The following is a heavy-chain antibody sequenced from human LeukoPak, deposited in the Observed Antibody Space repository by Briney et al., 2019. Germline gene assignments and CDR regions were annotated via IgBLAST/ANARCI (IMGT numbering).Heavy chain of an antibody. CDR3: ARGGGYCSSTSCPKRWFDP. Sequence: SVKVSCKASGDTFSNYGFNWVRQAPEEGLEWMGRIIPILGIANYAQKFQGRVTITADKSTSTAYMELSSLGSEDTAVYYCARGGGYCSSTSCPKRWFDPWGQGTLVTVSS. CDR1: GDTFSNYG. J-gene: IGHJ5*02. CDR2: IIPILGIA. D-gene: IGHD2-2*01. V-gene: IGHV1-69*04.